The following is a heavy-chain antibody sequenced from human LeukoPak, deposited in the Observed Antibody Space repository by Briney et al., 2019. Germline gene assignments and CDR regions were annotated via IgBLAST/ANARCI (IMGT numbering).Heavy chain of an antibody. D-gene: IGHD3-3*01. CDR1: GYSFTSYW. J-gene: IGHJ4*02. Sequence: PGESLKIYCKGSGYSFTSYWIGWVRQTPGKGLEWMGLIYPGDSDTSYSPSFQGQVTISADKSISTAYLQWSSLKASDTAMYYCARTYYDFWSGYYTPFDYWGQGTLVTVSS. CDR3: ARTYYDFWSGYYTPFDY. CDR2: IYPGDSDT. V-gene: IGHV5-51*01.